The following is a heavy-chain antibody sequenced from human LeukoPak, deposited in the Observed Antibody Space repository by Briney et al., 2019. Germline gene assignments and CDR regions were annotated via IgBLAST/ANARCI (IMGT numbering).Heavy chain of an antibody. CDR2: ISGSGGST. CDR1: GFTFSNYW. D-gene: IGHD4-11*01. J-gene: IGHJ4*02. V-gene: IGHV3-23*01. CDR3: AKGDYSKNFDY. Sequence: GGSLRLSCAASGFTFSNYWMHWVRQAPGKGLEWVSAISGSGGSTYYADSVKGRFTISRDNSKNTLYLQMNSLRAEDTAVYYCAKGDYSKNFDYWGQGTLVTVSS.